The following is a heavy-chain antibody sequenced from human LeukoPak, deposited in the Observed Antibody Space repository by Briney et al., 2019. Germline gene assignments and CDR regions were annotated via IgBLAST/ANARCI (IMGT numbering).Heavy chain of an antibody. Sequence: KPSETLSLTCTVSGGSISSSSYYWGWIRQPPGKGLEWIGSIYYSGSTYYNPSLKSRVTISGDKSKNQFSLKLSSVTAADTAVYYCARQVIEGTNTGAFEIWGQGTMVTVSS. CDR3: ARQVIEGTNTGAFEI. D-gene: IGHD1-7*01. CDR2: IYYSGST. CDR1: GGSISSSSYY. V-gene: IGHV4-39*07. J-gene: IGHJ3*02.